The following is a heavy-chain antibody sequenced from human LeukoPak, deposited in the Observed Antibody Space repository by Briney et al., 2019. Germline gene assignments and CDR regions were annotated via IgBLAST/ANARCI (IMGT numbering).Heavy chain of an antibody. CDR1: GASITTYY. D-gene: IGHD3-22*01. CDR2: IYYSGST. J-gene: IGHJ4*02. V-gene: IGHV4-59*01. Sequence: SETLSLTCTVSGASITTYYWSWIRQPPGKGLEWIGYIYYSGSTNYNPSLKSRVTISVDTSKNQFSLKLSSVTAADTAVYYCARENVDSSGSPGNGLDYWGQGTLVTVSS. CDR3: ARENVDSSGSPGNGLDY.